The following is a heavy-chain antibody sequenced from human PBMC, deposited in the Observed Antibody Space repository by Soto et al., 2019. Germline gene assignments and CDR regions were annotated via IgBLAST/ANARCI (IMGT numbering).Heavy chain of an antibody. CDR2: IYYSGST. J-gene: IGHJ3*02. D-gene: IGHD5-12*01. CDR3: ARLPPSGYPGHAFDI. V-gene: IGHV4-59*04. CDR1: GGSIKRYY. Sequence: PSETPSLPCAVSGGSIKRYYWNCIRQPPGKGLEWIGCIYYSGSTYYNPSLKSRVTISVDTSKNQFSLKLSSVTAADTAVYYCARLPPSGYPGHAFDIWGQGTMVTVSS.